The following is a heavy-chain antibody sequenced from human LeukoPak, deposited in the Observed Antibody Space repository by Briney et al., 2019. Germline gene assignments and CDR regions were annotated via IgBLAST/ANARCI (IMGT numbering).Heavy chain of an antibody. CDR1: GLTFSTYS. V-gene: IGHV3-21*01. J-gene: IGHJ4*02. D-gene: IGHD4-23*01. CDR2: ISSSSRNI. CDR3: ATSTAERWYRDSHYFDY. Sequence: PGGSLRLSCAVSGLTFSTYSMNWVRQAPGKELEWVSSISSSSRNIYYADSLRGRFTISRDNAKNSLYLQMNSLRAEDMAVYYCATSTAERWYRDSHYFDYWGQGILVTVSS.